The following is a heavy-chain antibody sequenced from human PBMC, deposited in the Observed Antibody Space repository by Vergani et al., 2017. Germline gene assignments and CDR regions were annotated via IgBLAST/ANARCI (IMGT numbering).Heavy chain of an antibody. CDR3: ARDHFRSSPSGTQGYGMDV. J-gene: IGHJ6*02. V-gene: IGHV4-30-2*01. CDR2: IYHSGST. CDR1: GGSISSGGYS. D-gene: IGHD6-6*01. Sequence: QLQLQESGSGLVKPSQTLSLTCAVSGGSISSGGYSWSWIRQPPGKGLEWIGYIYHSGSTYYNPSLKSRVTISVDRSKNQFSLKLSSVTAADTAVYYCARDHFRSSPSGTQGYGMDVWGQGTTVTVSS.